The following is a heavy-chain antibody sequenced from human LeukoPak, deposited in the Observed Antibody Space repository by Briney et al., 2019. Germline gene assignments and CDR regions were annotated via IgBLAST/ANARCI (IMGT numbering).Heavy chain of an antibody. CDR2: IYYSGST. J-gene: IGHJ4*02. CDR3: ARDSDFWSGYYYFDY. Sequence: SQTLSLTCTVSGGSISRADYYWSWIRQPPGKGLEWIGYIYYSGSTYYNPSLKSRATISVDTSKNQFSLKLTSVTAADTAVYYCARDSDFWSGYYYFDYWGQGTLVTVSS. D-gene: IGHD3-3*01. V-gene: IGHV4-30-4*08. CDR1: GGSISRADYY.